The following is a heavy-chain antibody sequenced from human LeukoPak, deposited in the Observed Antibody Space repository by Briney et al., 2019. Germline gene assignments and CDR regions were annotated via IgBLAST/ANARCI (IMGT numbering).Heavy chain of an antibody. CDR3: TSWGDTTAEYFQR. CDR2: INPDGRDT. D-gene: IGHD2-21*02. Sequence: GGSLRLSCVVSGFTFNRCWMNWVRQAPGKGLEWVAHINPDGRDTYYVDSVKGRFTISRDNAQNLMYLQMNSLRVEDTAVYYCTSWGDTTAEYFQRWGQGTLVTVSS. V-gene: IGHV3-7*01. J-gene: IGHJ1*01. CDR1: GFTFNRCW.